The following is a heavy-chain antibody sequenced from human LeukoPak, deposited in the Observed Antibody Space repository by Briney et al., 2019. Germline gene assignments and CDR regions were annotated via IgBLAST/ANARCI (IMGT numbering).Heavy chain of an antibody. J-gene: IGHJ4*02. Sequence: SETLSLTCAVYGGPFSDYYWSWIRQPPGKGLEWIVKINHSGSTNYRPSLKSRVTISIDTSKNQFSLKLKSMTAADTAVYYCARGGGARDGYNYEGPFYFDYWGQGTLVTVSS. CDR1: GGPFSDYY. CDR2: INHSGST. V-gene: IGHV4-34*01. CDR3: ARGGGARDGYNYEGPFYFDY. D-gene: IGHD5-24*01.